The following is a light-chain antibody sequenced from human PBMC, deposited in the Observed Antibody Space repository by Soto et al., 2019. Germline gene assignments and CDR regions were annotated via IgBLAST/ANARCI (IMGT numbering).Light chain of an antibody. CDR2: GAS. J-gene: IGKJ1*01. Sequence: EIVMTQSPATLSVSPGERATLSCRASQSVSTNLAWYHQEPGQAPRLLIYGASTRATGIPARFSGSGSGTEFTPTISSLQSEDFAVYYCQQYNNRPRTVGQGTKVDIK. V-gene: IGKV3-15*01. CDR3: QQYNNRPRT. CDR1: QSVSTN.